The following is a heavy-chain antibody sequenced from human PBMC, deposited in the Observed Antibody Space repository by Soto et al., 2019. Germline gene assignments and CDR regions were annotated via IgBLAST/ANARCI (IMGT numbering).Heavy chain of an antibody. CDR3: AIIGNIETWFDP. J-gene: IGHJ5*02. Sequence: PSETLSLTCTVSGASINNYYWSWIRQSPGKGLEWIGYIYYSGSTNYNPSLKGRVTISVDTSKNQFSLNLSSVTAADTAVYYCAIIGNIETWFDPCGQGTLVTVSS. CDR2: IYYSGST. V-gene: IGHV4-59*01. D-gene: IGHD5-12*01. CDR1: GASINNYY.